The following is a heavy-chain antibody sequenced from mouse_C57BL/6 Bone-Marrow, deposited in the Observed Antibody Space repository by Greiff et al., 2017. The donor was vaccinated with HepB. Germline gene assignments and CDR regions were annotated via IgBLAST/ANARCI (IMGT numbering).Heavy chain of an antibody. CDR2: IDPSDSYT. V-gene: IGHV1-50*01. CDR3: ANGDSAYFDY. CDR1: GYTFTSYW. D-gene: IGHD3-1*01. Sequence: QVQLQQPGAELVKPGASVKLSCKASGYTFTSYWMQWVKQRPGQGLEWIGEIDPSDSYTNYNQKFKGKATLTVDTSSSTAYMQLSSLTSEDSAVYYCANGDSAYFDYWGQGTTLTVSS. J-gene: IGHJ2*01.